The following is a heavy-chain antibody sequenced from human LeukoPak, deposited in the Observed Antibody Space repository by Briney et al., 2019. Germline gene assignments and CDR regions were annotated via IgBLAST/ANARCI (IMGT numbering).Heavy chain of an antibody. V-gene: IGHV4-39*01. J-gene: IGHJ6*03. CDR3: ANNVLRYFDWLPKLANYYYYYMDV. CDR2: IYYSGST. D-gene: IGHD3-9*01. CDR1: GGSISSSSYY. Sequence: SETLSLTCTVSGGSISSSSYYWGWIRQPPGKGLEWIGSIYYSGSTYYNPSLKSRVTISVDTFKNQFSLKLSSVTAADTAVYYCANNVLRYFDWLPKLANYYYYYMDVWGKGTTVTVSS.